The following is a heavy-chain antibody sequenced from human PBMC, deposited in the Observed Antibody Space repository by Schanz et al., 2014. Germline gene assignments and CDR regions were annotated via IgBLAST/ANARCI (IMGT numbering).Heavy chain of an antibody. Sequence: EVQLVQSGGGLVQPGGSLRLSCAAPGFTLSNYAMHWVRQTPDKGLEWVSGLSTNGDSTFYSSSVKGRFTISRDISKNTLYLQMGSLRAEDVAVYYCARKALVNNHYDSWGQGTLVTVSS. J-gene: IGHJ4*02. D-gene: IGHD2-21*01. CDR3: ARKALVNNHYDS. CDR2: LSTNGDST. V-gene: IGHV3-64*01. CDR1: GFTLSNYA.